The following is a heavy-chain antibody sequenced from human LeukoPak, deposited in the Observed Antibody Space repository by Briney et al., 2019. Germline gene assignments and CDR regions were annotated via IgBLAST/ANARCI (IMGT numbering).Heavy chain of an antibody. D-gene: IGHD1-26*01. J-gene: IGHJ6*02. CDR1: GGSISSGDYY. CDR3: ARVGVYYYGMDV. CDR2: SYYSGST. Sequence: SETLSLTCTVSGGSISSGDYYWSWIRQPRGKGLEWIGYSYYSGSTYYNPSVKSRVTISVDTSKNQFSLKLSSVTAADTAVYYCARVGVYYYGMDVWGQGTTVTVSS. V-gene: IGHV4-30-4*01.